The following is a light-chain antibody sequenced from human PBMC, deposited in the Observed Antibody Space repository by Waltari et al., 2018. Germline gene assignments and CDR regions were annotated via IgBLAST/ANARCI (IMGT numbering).Light chain of an antibody. CDR3: QSYDSSLSAVV. V-gene: IGLV1-40*01. Sequence: QSVLTQPPSVSGAPGQRVTISCTGSSSNIGAGYDVHWYQQIPGTAPKLLIYGNTNRPSGVPDRVSGAKSGTSASLAITGLQAEDEADYYCQSYDSSLSAVVFGGGTKLTVL. CDR1: SSNIGAGYD. CDR2: GNT. J-gene: IGLJ2*01.